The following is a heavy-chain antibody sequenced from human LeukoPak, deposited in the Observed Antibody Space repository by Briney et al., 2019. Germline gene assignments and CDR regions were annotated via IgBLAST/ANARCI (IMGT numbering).Heavy chain of an antibody. Sequence: PSETLSLTCTVSGGSISSGGYYWSWIRQPPGKGLEWIGYIYHSGSTYYNPSLKSRVTISVDRSKNQFSLKLSSVTAADTAVYYCARAGTASGDAFDIWGQGTMVTVSS. CDR1: GGSISSGGYY. CDR2: IYHSGST. J-gene: IGHJ3*02. V-gene: IGHV4-30-2*01. CDR3: ARAGTASGDAFDI. D-gene: IGHD6-19*01.